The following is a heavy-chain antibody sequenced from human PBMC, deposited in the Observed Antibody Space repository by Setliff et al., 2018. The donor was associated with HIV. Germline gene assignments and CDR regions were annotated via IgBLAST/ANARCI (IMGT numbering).Heavy chain of an antibody. CDR3: ASSTTVVTPFFDY. D-gene: IGHD4-17*01. J-gene: IGHJ4*02. CDR2: IDYSGST. Sequence: PSETLSLTCTVSGGSISSSSYYWGWIRQPPGEGLEWIGSIDYSGSTYYNPSLKSRVTISVDTSKSQFSLKLSSVTAADTAVYYCASSTTVVTPFFDYWGQGTLVTVSS. V-gene: IGHV4-39*07. CDR1: GGSISSSSYY.